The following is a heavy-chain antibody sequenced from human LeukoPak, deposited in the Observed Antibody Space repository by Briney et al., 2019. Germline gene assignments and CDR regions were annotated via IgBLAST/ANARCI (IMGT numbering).Heavy chain of an antibody. Sequence: QPGGSLRLSCAASGFIFSNHAMQWVRQAPGKGLEWVSAISGSGGSTYYADSVKGRFTISRDNSKNTLYLQMNSLRAEDTAVYYCAKGDQLLYLAAFDIWGQGTMVTVSS. D-gene: IGHD2-2*02. V-gene: IGHV3-23*01. CDR2: ISGSGGST. CDR1: GFIFSNHA. J-gene: IGHJ3*02. CDR3: AKGDQLLYLAAFDI.